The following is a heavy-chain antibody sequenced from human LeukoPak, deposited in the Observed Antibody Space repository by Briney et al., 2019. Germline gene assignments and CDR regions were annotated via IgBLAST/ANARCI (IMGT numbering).Heavy chain of an antibody. D-gene: IGHD2-21*02. CDR3: ARAYCGSDCSNNWFDP. Sequence: ASVKVSCKVFGYTFTNYGISWVRQAPGQGLKWMGWISAYNGDTNYAQNLQGRVTMTTDTSTSTAYMELRSLRSDDTAVYYCARAYCGSDCSNNWFDPWGQGTLVTVSS. V-gene: IGHV1-18*01. CDR1: GYTFTNYG. CDR2: ISAYNGDT. J-gene: IGHJ5*02.